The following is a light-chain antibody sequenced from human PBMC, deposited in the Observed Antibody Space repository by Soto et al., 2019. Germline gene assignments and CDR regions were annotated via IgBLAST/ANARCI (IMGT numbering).Light chain of an antibody. CDR1: SSDVGAYKY. CDR2: EVS. J-gene: IGLJ3*02. CDR3: LSSVGSNIRV. V-gene: IGLV2-8*01. Sequence: QSALTQPPSASGSPGQSVTISCTGTSSDVGAYKYVSWYQQYPGKAPKLMIYEVSKRPSGVPHRFSGSKSGNTASLTVSGLQAEDAADYYCLSSVGSNIRVFGGGTKLTVL.